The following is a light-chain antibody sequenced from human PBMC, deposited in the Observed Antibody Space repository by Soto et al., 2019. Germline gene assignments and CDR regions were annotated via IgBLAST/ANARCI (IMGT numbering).Light chain of an antibody. CDR1: SSDVGGYNY. J-gene: IGLJ1*01. V-gene: IGLV2-14*01. CDR3: SSFTSAYTFV. CDR2: EVS. Sequence: QSVRTQPASVSVSAGQSIAISCTGTSSDVGGYNYVSLYQQHPGKAPKLLLSEVSKRPSGVSDRFSGSKSGNTASLTISGLQTQDEADYYCSSFTSAYTFVFGTGTKVTVL.